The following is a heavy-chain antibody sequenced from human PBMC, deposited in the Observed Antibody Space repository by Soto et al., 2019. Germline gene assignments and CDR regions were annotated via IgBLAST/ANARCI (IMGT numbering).Heavy chain of an antibody. CDR2: INPASGST. Sequence: QVQLVQSGAEVKKPGASVKLSCRTSGYTFTHYYIHWVRQAPGLGLEWLAIINPASGSTNYAQDFQGRVTLTMDTSTTTVYMELSGLRAEDTAIFYCARDLAAGDYWGQGTLVTVSS. CDR1: GYTFTHYY. V-gene: IGHV1-46*01. D-gene: IGHD6-13*01. CDR3: ARDLAAGDY. J-gene: IGHJ4*02.